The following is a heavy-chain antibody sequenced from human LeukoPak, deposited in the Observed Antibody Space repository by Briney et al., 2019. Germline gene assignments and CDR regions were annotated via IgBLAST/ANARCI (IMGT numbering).Heavy chain of an antibody. V-gene: IGHV4-39*01. CDR1: GGSISSYY. Sequence: SETLSLTCTVSGGSISSYYWGWIRQPPGKGLEWIGSIYYSGSTYYNPSLKSRVTISVDTSKDQFSLKLSSVTAADTAVYYCARHDSRKATGKNWFDPWGQGTLVTVSS. D-gene: IGHD5-12*01. J-gene: IGHJ5*02. CDR2: IYYSGST. CDR3: ARHDSRKATGKNWFDP.